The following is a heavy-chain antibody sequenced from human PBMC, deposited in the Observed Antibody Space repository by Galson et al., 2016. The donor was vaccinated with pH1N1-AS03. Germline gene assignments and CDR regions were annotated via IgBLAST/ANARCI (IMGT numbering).Heavy chain of an antibody. CDR2: INTDSGGT. Sequence: SVKVSCKASGYAFTDYYMHLLRQAPGQGLEWMAWINTDSGGTDYAQKLQGRVTMTTDTSTSTAYMELRSLRSDDTAVYYCAGSGSGSFYEGDFWGQGTLVSVSS. D-gene: IGHD3-10*01. V-gene: IGHV1-2*02. CDR3: AGSGSGSFYEGDF. J-gene: IGHJ4*02. CDR1: GYAFTDYY.